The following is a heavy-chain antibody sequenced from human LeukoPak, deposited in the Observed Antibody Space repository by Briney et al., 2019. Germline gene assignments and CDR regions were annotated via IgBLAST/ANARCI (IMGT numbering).Heavy chain of an antibody. Sequence: SETLSLTCTVSGGSISSSSYYWGWIRQPPGKGLEWIGSIYYSGSTYYNPSLKSRVTISVDTSKNQFSLKLSSVTAADTAVYYCATVTYYYDSSGYYPDYWGQGTLVTVSS. V-gene: IGHV4-39*01. J-gene: IGHJ4*02. D-gene: IGHD3-22*01. CDR3: ATVTYYYDSSGYYPDY. CDR1: GGSISSSSYY. CDR2: IYYSGST.